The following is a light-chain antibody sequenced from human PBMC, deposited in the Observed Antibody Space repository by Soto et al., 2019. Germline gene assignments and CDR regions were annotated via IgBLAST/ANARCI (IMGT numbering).Light chain of an antibody. CDR2: KAS. J-gene: IGKJ1*01. CDR1: QSISSW. Sequence: DIQMTQSPSNLSASVGDRVTITCRASQSISSWLAWYQQKPGKAPKLLIYKASSLESGVPSRFSGSGSGTEFTLTISSLQPDDFATYYCQQYNSYRRTFGHGTKVELK. CDR3: QQYNSYRRT. V-gene: IGKV1-5*03.